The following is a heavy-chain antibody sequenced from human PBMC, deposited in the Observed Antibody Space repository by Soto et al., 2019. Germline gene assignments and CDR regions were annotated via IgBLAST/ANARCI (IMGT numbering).Heavy chain of an antibody. CDR1: GFTFSSYE. D-gene: IGHD4-17*01. Sequence: EVQLVESGGGLVQPGGSLRLSCAASGFTFSSYEMNWVRQAPGKGLEWVSYISSSGSTIYYADSVKGRFTISRDNAKNSLYLQMNSLRAEDTAVYYCARGGPGGTVNTIKNYYYYGMDVWGQGTTVTVSS. V-gene: IGHV3-48*03. CDR3: ARGGPGGTVNTIKNYYYYGMDV. CDR2: ISSSGSTI. J-gene: IGHJ6*02.